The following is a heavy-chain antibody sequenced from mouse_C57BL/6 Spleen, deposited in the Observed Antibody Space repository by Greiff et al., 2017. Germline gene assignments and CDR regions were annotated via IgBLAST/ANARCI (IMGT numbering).Heavy chain of an antibody. Sequence: EVQLQQSGPELVKPGASVKISCKASGYTFTDYYMNWVKQSHGKSLEWIGDINPNNGGTSYNQKFKGKATLTVDKSSSTAYMELRSLTSEDSAVYYCAREDISYSNYGLFAYWGQGTLVTVSA. V-gene: IGHV1-26*01. D-gene: IGHD2-5*01. CDR3: AREDISYSNYGLFAY. CDR2: INPNNGGT. CDR1: GYTFTDYY. J-gene: IGHJ3*01.